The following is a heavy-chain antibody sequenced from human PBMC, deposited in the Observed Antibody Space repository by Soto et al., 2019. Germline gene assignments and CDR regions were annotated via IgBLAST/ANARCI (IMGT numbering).Heavy chain of an antibody. CDR1: GFTFSSYG. J-gene: IGHJ4*02. D-gene: IGHD3-22*01. V-gene: IGHV3-30*18. CDR2: ISYDGSNK. Sequence: GGSLRLSCAASGFTFSSYGMHWVRQAPGKGLEWVAVISYDGSNKYYADSVKGRFTISRDNSKNTLYLQMNSLRAEDTAVYYCAKAPNYYYDPWAYYVDYWGQGTLVTVSS. CDR3: AKAPNYYYDPWAYYVDY.